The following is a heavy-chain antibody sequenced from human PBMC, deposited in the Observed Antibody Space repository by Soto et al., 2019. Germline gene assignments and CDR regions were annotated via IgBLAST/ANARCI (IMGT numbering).Heavy chain of an antibody. J-gene: IGHJ6*03. CDR1: GGSISSSSYY. Sequence: QLQLQESGPGLVKPSETLSLTCTVSGGSISSSSYYWGWIRQPPGKGLEWIGSIYYSGSTYYNPSRKSRVTISVDTSKNQFSLKLSSVTAADTAVYYCASLKYDFWSGYYVYYYYYMDVWGKGTTVTVSS. D-gene: IGHD3-3*01. V-gene: IGHV4-39*01. CDR3: ASLKYDFWSGYYVYYYYYMDV. CDR2: IYYSGST.